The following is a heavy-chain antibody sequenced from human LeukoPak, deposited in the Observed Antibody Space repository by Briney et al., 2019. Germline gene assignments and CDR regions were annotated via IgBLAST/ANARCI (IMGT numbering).Heavy chain of an antibody. V-gene: IGHV1-2*06. CDR2: INPNSGGT. CDR1: GYTFTGYY. Sequence: GASVKVSCKASGYTFTGYYMHWVRQAPGQGLEWMGRINPNSGGTNYAQKFQGRVTMTRDTSISTAYMELSRLRSDDTAEYYCATQMTTVTTLDYWGQGTLVTVSS. D-gene: IGHD4-11*01. J-gene: IGHJ4*02. CDR3: ATQMTTVTTLDY.